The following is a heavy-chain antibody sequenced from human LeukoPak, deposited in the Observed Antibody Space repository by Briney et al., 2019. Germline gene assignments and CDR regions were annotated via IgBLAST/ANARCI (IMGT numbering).Heavy chain of an antibody. CDR1: GFTFGDYA. CDR2: IRSKAYGGTT. J-gene: IGHJ4*02. Sequence: GGSLRLSCTASGFTFGDYAMSWFRQAPGKGLEWVGFIRSKAYGGTTEYAASVKGRFTISRDDSKSIAYLQMNSLKASDTAMYYCMRLDRVGYNLVDYWGQGTLVTVSS. CDR3: MRLDRVGYNLVDY. D-gene: IGHD5-24*01. V-gene: IGHV3-49*03.